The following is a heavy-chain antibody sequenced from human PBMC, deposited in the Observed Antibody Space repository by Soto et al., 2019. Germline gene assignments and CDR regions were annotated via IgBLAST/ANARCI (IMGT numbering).Heavy chain of an antibody. D-gene: IGHD4-17*01. CDR3: ARDATVTTGLGVDY. Sequence: QVQLQESGPGLVKPSQILSLTCTVSGGSISSGDYYWSWLRQPPGKGLEWIGYIYYSGSTYYNPSLKSRFTISVDTSKISFSLKLSSVTDADTAVYYCARDATVTTGLGVDYWGQGTLVTVSS. J-gene: IGHJ4*02. V-gene: IGHV4-30-4*01. CDR1: GGSISSGDYY. CDR2: IYYSGST.